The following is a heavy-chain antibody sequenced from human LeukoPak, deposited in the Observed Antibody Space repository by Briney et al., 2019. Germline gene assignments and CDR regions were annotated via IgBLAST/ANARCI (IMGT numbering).Heavy chain of an antibody. CDR2: IYYSGST. J-gene: IGHJ4*02. Sequence: SETLSLTCTVSGGSISSYYWSWIRQPPGKGLEWIGYIYYSGSTNYNPSLKGRDTISVDTSKNQFSLKLGSVTAADTGVYYCARVPYDILTGYLFDYWGQGTLVTVSS. CDR3: ARVPYDILTGYLFDY. CDR1: GGSISSYY. V-gene: IGHV4-59*01. D-gene: IGHD3-9*01.